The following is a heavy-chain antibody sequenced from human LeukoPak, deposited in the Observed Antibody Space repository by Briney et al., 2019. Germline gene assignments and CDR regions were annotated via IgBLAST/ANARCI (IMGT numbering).Heavy chain of an antibody. CDR3: VRGSWHDGFDY. Sequence: GASVKVSCKASGYTFTSYDINWVRRATGQGLEWMGWMNPNSGNTGYAQKFQGRVTMTEDTSTDTAYMELSSLRSEDTAVYYCVRGSWHDGFDYWGQGTLVTVSS. D-gene: IGHD6-13*01. V-gene: IGHV1-8*02. CDR2: MNPNSGNT. J-gene: IGHJ4*02. CDR1: GYTFTSYD.